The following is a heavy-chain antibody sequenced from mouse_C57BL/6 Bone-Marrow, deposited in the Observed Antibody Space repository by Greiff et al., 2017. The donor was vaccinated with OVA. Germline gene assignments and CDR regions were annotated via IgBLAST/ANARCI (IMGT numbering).Heavy chain of an antibody. Sequence: EVKLVESGGGLVQPKGSLKLSCAASGFSFNTYAMNWVRQAPGKGLEWVARIRSKSNNYATYYADSVKDRFTISRDDSESMLYLQMNNLKTEDTAMYYCVSGSLSFDYWGQGTTLTVSS. CDR2: IRSKSNNYAT. CDR1: GFSFNTYA. J-gene: IGHJ2*01. CDR3: VSGSLSFDY. V-gene: IGHV10-1*01.